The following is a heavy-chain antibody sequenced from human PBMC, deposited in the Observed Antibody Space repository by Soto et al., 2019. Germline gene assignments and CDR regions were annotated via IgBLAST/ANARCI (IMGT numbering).Heavy chain of an antibody. CDR1: GGSISSGDYY. Sequence: PSETLSLTCTVSGGSISSGDYYWSWIRQPPGKGLEWIGYIYYSGSTYYNPSLKSRVTISVDTSKNQFSLKLSSVTAADTAVYYCAREVLLWFGEQAYYYYGMDVWGQGTTVTVSS. CDR3: AREVLLWFGEQAYYYYGMDV. D-gene: IGHD3-10*01. CDR2: IYYSGST. V-gene: IGHV4-30-4*01. J-gene: IGHJ6*02.